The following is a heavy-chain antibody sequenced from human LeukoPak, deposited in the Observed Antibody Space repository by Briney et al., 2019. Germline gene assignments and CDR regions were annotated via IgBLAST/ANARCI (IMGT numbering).Heavy chain of an antibody. J-gene: IGHJ5*02. CDR1: GFTFSSYG. CDR3: AKDVVQWLVPDNWFDP. CDR2: IRYDGSNK. D-gene: IGHD6-19*01. V-gene: IGHV3-30*02. Sequence: GGSLRLSCAASGFTFSSYGMHWVRQAPGKGLEWVAFIRYDGSNKYYADSVKGRFTISRDNSKNTLYLQMNSLRAENTAVYYCAKDVVQWLVPDNWFDPWGQGTLVTVSS.